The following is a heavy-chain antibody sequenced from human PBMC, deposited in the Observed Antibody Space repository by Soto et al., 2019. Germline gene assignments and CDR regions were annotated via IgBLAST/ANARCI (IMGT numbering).Heavy chain of an antibody. D-gene: IGHD6-6*01. CDR3: ARDSSYYSDY. V-gene: IGHV3-30-3*01. J-gene: IGHJ4*02. CDR1: GFTFSSYA. Sequence: QVQLVESGGGVVQPGRSLRLSCAASGFTFSSYAMHWVRQAPGKGLEWVAVISYDGSNKYYADSVKGRFTISRDNSKNTLYLQMNSLRAEDTAVYYCARDSSYYSDYWGQGTLVTVSS. CDR2: ISYDGSNK.